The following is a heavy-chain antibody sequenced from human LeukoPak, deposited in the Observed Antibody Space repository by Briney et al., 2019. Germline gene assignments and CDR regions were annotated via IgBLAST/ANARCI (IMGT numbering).Heavy chain of an antibody. J-gene: IGHJ4*02. CDR1: GGSFSGYY. CDR3: ARDSQGPDY. CDR2: INHSGST. V-gene: IGHV4-34*01. Sequence: SSETLSLTCAVYGGSFSGYYWSWIRQPPGKGLEWIGEINHSGSTNYNPSLKSRVTISVDTSKNQFSLKLSSVTAADTAVYYCARDSQGPDYWGQGTLVTVSS.